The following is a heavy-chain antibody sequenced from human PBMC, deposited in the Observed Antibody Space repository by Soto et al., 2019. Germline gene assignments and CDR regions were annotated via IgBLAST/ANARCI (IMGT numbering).Heavy chain of an antibody. V-gene: IGHV3-13*05. D-gene: IGHD3-3*01. CDR3: ARSKPGNFPSFLDGMDV. J-gene: IGHJ6*02. CDR2: IGTAGDP. CDR1: VFTFSSYD. Sequence: VGSLRLSCAASVFTFSSYDMHCVRQSTGKGLEWVSAIGTAGDPYYPGSVKGRFTISRENAKNSLYLQMNSLRAGDTAVYYCARSKPGNFPSFLDGMDVWGQATTVTVS.